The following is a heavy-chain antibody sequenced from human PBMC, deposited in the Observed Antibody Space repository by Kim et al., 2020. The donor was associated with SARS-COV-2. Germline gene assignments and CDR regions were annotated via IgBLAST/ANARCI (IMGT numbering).Heavy chain of an antibody. Sequence: SETLSLTCAVYGGSFSGYYWSWIRQPPGKGLEWIGEINHSGSTNYNPSLKSRVTISVDTSKNQFSLKLSSVTAADTAVYYCARCPLKRGYSYGYYYYYGMDGWGQGTTVTVSS. V-gene: IGHV4-34*01. CDR3: ARCPLKRGYSYGYYYYYGMDG. CDR1: GGSFSGYY. D-gene: IGHD5-18*01. CDR2: INHSGST. J-gene: IGHJ6*02.